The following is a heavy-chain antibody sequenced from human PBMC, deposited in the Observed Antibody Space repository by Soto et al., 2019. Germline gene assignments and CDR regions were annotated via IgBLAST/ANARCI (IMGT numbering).Heavy chain of an antibody. D-gene: IGHD3-3*01. Sequence: PGGSLRLSCAASGFTFSSYSMNWVRQAPGKGLEWVSSISSSSSYIYYADSVKGRFTISRDNAKNSLYLQMNSLRAEDTAVYYCARDRRDYDFCCYGMDVWGQGTTVTVSS. V-gene: IGHV3-21*01. CDR3: ARDRRDYDFCCYGMDV. J-gene: IGHJ6*02. CDR2: ISSSSSYI. CDR1: GFTFSSYS.